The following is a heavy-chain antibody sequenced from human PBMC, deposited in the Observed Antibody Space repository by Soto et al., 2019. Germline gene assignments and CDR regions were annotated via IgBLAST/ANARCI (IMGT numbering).Heavy chain of an antibody. D-gene: IGHD3-22*01. CDR3: AKDRYYYDSSGFPLDY. V-gene: IGHV3-23*01. Sequence: GGSLRLSCAASGFTVSSNYMSWVRQAPGKGLEWVSAISGSGGSTYYADSVKGRFTISGDNSKNTLYLQMNSLRAEDTAVYYCAKDRYYYDSSGFPLDYWGQGTLVTVSS. CDR2: ISGSGGST. CDR1: GFTVSSNY. J-gene: IGHJ4*02.